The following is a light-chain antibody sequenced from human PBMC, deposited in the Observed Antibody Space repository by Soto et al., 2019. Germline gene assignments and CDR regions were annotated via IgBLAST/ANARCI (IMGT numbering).Light chain of an antibody. J-gene: IGKJ1*01. CDR3: QQFNSYWGT. Sequence: DIQMTQSPSTLSASVGDRVTITCRASQSISSWLAWYQQKPVKAPNLLIHKASSLEFGVPSRFSGSGSGTEFALTISSLQPDDFATYYCQQFNSYWGTFGQGTKVEIK. V-gene: IGKV1-5*03. CDR1: QSISSW. CDR2: KAS.